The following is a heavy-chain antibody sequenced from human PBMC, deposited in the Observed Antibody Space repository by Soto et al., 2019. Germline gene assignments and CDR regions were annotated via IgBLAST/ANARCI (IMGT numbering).Heavy chain of an antibody. Sequence: SETLSLSCAVYGGSLSAYYWSWIRQPPGKGLEWIGEINHSGTTNYNPSLKSRVTISVDTSKNQFSLKLSSVTAADTAVYYCARHTLYCSGGSCYYGWFFPWGPRTLVTV. J-gene: IGHJ5*02. V-gene: IGHV4-34*01. CDR3: ARHTLYCSGGSCYYGWFFP. CDR2: INHSGTT. D-gene: IGHD2-15*01. CDR1: GGSLSAYY.